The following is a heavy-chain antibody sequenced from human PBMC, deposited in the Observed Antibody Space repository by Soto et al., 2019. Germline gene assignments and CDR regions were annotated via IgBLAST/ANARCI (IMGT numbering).Heavy chain of an antibody. V-gene: IGHV4-59*01. CDR3: AAGLTGYCSSTSCYLDWFDP. CDR2: IYYSGST. D-gene: IGHD2-2*01. J-gene: IGHJ5*02. Sequence: SETLSLTCTVSGGSISSYYWSWIRQPPGKGLEWIGYIYYSGSTNYNPSLKSRVTISVDTSKNQFSLKLSSVTAADTAVYYCAAGLTGYCSSTSCYLDWFDPWGQGTLVTVSS. CDR1: GGSISSYY.